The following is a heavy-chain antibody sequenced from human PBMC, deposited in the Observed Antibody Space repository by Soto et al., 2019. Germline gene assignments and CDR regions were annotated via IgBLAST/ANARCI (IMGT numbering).Heavy chain of an antibody. V-gene: IGHV1-3*01. D-gene: IGHD5-18*01. J-gene: IGHJ4*02. CDR1: GYTFTDYA. CDR2: MNAGVGNT. Sequence: ASVKVSCKASGYTFTDYALHWVRQAPGQRLEWMGWMNAGVGNTLYSQKFQGRITITRDTSASTAYMELNSLKSEDTAIYYCARDTGYTFGSLNYWGPGTMVTVSS. CDR3: ARDTGYTFGSLNY.